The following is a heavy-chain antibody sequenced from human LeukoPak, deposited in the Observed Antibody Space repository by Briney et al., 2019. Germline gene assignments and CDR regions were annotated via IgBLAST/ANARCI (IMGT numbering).Heavy chain of an antibody. D-gene: IGHD3-22*01. V-gene: IGHV4-59*12. Sequence: SETLSLTRTVSGGSISSYYWSWIRQPPGKGLEWIGYIYYSGSTNYNPSLKSRVTMSVDTSKNQFSLKLSSVTAADTAVYYCAIDDSSGYYYPRYWGQGTLVTVSS. CDR1: GGSISSYY. J-gene: IGHJ4*02. CDR2: IYYSGST. CDR3: AIDDSSGYYYPRY.